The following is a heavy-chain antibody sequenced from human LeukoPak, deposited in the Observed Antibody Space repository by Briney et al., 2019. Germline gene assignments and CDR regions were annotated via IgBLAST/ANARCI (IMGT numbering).Heavy chain of an antibody. V-gene: IGHV5-51*04. CDR2: IYPGDSDT. Sequence: PGGSLRLSCKGSGYSFTSYWVGWVRQMPGKGLEWMGIIYPGDSDTRYSPSFQGQVTISADKPISTAYLQWSSLKASDTAMYYCARLDGSGYDSYYYYYMDVWGKGTTVTVSS. CDR3: ARLDGSGYDSYYYYYMDV. CDR1: GYSFTSYW. D-gene: IGHD5-12*01. J-gene: IGHJ6*03.